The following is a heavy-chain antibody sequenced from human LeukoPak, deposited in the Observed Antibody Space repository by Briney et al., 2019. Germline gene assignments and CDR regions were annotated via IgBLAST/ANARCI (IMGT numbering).Heavy chain of an antibody. CDR3: ARDLGSSTPSGV. CDR2: ISTSGST. Sequence: SETLSLTCTVSGGSISSYYWSWIRQPAGKGLESIGHISTSGSTNYNPSLKSRVTMSVDTSKNQFSLKLSSVTAADTAVYYCARDLGSSTPSGVWGKGTTVTVSS. CDR1: GGSISSYY. J-gene: IGHJ6*04. D-gene: IGHD3-16*01. V-gene: IGHV4-4*07.